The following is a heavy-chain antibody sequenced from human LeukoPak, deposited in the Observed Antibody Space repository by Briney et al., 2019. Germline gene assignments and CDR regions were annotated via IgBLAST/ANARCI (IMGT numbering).Heavy chain of an antibody. D-gene: IGHD1-26*01. CDR2: IYTGGST. CDR1: GFNVSSNY. J-gene: IGHJ6*02. Sequence: GGSLRLSCAASGFNVSSNYMNWVRQAPGKGLEWVSVIYTGGSTNYADSVKGRFTISRDNSKNTLYLQMNSLRAEDTAVYYCAKTIVGAFYYYGMDFWGQGTTVTVSS. V-gene: IGHV3-53*05. CDR3: AKTIVGAFYYYGMDF.